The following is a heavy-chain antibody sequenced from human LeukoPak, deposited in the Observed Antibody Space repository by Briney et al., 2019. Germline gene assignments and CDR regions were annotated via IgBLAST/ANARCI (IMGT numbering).Heavy chain of an antibody. J-gene: IGHJ6*03. CDR1: GFSLSSYW. V-gene: IGHV3-74*01. Sequence: GGSLRLSCAASGFSLSSYWIHWVRQAPGKGLVWVSHTNSDGSSTSYADSVKGRFTISRDNAKNTLYLQMNSLRAEDTAVYYCARVSNSYDYYYMDVWGKGTTVTISS. CDR3: ARVSNSYDYYYMDV. CDR2: TNSDGSST.